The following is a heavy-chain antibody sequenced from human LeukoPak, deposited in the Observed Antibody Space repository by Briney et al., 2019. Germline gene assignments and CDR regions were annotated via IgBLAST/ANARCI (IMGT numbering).Heavy chain of an antibody. Sequence: KPSETLSLTCAVSGFSISSGGYWGWIRPPPGEGLEGVGTIYHTGTTYYNPSLKSRVTIPVDTSSNQFSLRLSSVTAADTAVYYCARLGCGSTSCYKIWFDPWGQGTLVTVSS. CDR3: ARLGCGSTSCYKIWFDP. CDR2: IYHTGTT. V-gene: IGHV4-38-2*01. D-gene: IGHD2-2*02. CDR1: GFSISSGGY. J-gene: IGHJ5*02.